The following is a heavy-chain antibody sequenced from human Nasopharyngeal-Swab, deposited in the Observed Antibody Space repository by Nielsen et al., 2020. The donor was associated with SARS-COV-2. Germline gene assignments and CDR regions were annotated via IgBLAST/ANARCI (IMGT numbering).Heavy chain of an antibody. CDR3: ARAYDNSGDGFDT. CDR1: GFTFSSYA. V-gene: IGHV3-23*01. Sequence: GESLKLSCAASGFTFSSYAMSWVRQAPGKGLEWVSAITPSGDSTYYADSVKGRFTISRDNSKNMLYLQMNSLRAEDTAVYYCARAYDNSGDGFDTWGQGTMVTVSS. CDR2: ITPSGDST. D-gene: IGHD3-22*01. J-gene: IGHJ3*02.